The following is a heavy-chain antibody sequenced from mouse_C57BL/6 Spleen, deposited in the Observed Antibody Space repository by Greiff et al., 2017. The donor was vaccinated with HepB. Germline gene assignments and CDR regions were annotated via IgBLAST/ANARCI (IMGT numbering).Heavy chain of an antibody. Sequence: EVKLMESGGGLVQPGESLKLSCESNEYEFPSHDMSWVRKTPEKRLELVAAINSDGGSTYYPDTMERRSIISRDNTKKTLYLQMSSLRSEDTALYYCARQSSGYVSFDYWGQGTTLTVSS. J-gene: IGHJ2*01. V-gene: IGHV5-2*01. CDR3: ARQSSGYVSFDY. D-gene: IGHD3-2*02. CDR1: EYEFPSHD. CDR2: INSDGGST.